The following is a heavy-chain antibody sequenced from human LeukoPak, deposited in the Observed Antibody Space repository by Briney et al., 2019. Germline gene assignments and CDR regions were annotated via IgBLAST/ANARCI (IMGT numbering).Heavy chain of an antibody. CDR2: IQYDGSNK. CDR1: GFTFSGYG. D-gene: IGHD2-8*02. V-gene: IGHV3-30*02. CDR3: ATYLGGVAYYFDY. Sequence: GGSLRLSCAASGFTFSGYGMHWVRQAPGKGLEWVAFIQYDGSNKYSADSVKGRFTISRDNSKNTPYLQMNSLRAEDTAVYYCATYLGGVAYYFDYWGQGTLVTVSS. J-gene: IGHJ4*02.